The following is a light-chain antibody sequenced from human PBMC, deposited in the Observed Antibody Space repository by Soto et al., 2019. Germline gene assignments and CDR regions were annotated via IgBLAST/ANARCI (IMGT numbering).Light chain of an antibody. CDR3: MQPLQTPWT. CDR1: QSLLHSNGYNY. V-gene: IGKV2-28*01. Sequence: DIVMTQSPLSLPVTPGEPASISCRTSQSLLHSNGYNYLDWYLQKPGQSPQVLIYLGSNRASGGPDRFSGSGSGTDFTLKISGVEAEDVGVYYCMQPLQTPWTFGQGTKVEIK. J-gene: IGKJ1*01. CDR2: LGS.